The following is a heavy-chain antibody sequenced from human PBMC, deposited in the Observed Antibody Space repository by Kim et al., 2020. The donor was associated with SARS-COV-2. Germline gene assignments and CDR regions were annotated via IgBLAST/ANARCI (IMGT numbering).Heavy chain of an antibody. CDR3: ARDWDCTNGVCTGAIDY. Sequence: GGSLRLSCTASGFTFSSYSMNWVRQAPGKGLEWVSSISSSSSYIYYADSVKGRFTISRDNAKNSLYLQMNSLRAEDTAVYYCARDWDCTNGVCTGAIDYWGQGTLVTVSS. CDR1: GFTFSSYS. CDR2: ISSSSSYI. J-gene: IGHJ4*02. V-gene: IGHV3-21*01. D-gene: IGHD2-8*01.